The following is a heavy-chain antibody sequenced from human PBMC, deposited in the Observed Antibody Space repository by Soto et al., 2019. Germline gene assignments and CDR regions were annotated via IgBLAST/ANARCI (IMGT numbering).Heavy chain of an antibody. Sequence: PGGSLRLSCAASGFTFDDYAMHWVRQAPRKGLEWVSGISWNSGSIGYADSVKGRFTISRDNAKNSLYLQMNSLRAEDTALYYCAKDLRMRVFEDAFDIWGQGTMVTVSS. CDR1: GFTFDDYA. CDR2: ISWNSGSI. CDR3: AKDLRMRVFEDAFDI. D-gene: IGHD6-13*01. V-gene: IGHV3-9*01. J-gene: IGHJ3*02.